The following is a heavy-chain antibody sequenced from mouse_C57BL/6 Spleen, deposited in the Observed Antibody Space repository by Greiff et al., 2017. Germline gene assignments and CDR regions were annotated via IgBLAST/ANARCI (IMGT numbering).Heavy chain of an antibody. CDR3: ASHYGSSYFDY. CDR2: ISSGGSYT. Sequence: EVMLVESGGDLVKPGGSLKLSCAASGFTFSSYGMSWVRQTPDKRLEWVATISSGGSYTYYPDSVKGRFTISRDNAKNTLYLQMSSLKSEDTAMYYCASHYGSSYFDYWGQGTTLTVSS. V-gene: IGHV5-6*01. D-gene: IGHD1-1*01. CDR1: GFTFSSYG. J-gene: IGHJ2*01.